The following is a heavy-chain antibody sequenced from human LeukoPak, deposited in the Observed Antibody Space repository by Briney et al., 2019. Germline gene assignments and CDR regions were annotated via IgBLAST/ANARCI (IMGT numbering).Heavy chain of an antibody. D-gene: IGHD3-3*01. CDR3: ARDCRSFFGNMHYFDL. Sequence: ASVTVSCKASVYTFTNCGVSWVRQAPGQGLEWMAWISGDNGDTNSLQNFQGRVTLTTDTSTSTAHMELRSLRSDDTAMYYCARDCRSFFGNMHYFDLWGQGTLVTVSS. CDR1: VYTFTNCG. J-gene: IGHJ4*02. V-gene: IGHV1-18*01. CDR2: ISGDNGDT.